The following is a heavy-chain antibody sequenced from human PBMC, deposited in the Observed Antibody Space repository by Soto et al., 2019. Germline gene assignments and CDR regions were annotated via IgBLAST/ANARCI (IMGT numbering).Heavy chain of an antibody. CDR1: GFTFSSYG. D-gene: IGHD6-19*01. CDR2: ISDDGSNK. V-gene: IGHV3-30*18. J-gene: IGHJ4*02. Sequence: QVQLVESGGGVVQPGRSLRLSCAASGFTFSSYGMHWVRQAPGKGLEWVAVISDDGSNKYYADSVKGRFTISRDNSKNTLYLQMNSLRAEDTAVYYCAKDAQQWLSYYFDYWGQGTMVTVSS. CDR3: AKDAQQWLSYYFDY.